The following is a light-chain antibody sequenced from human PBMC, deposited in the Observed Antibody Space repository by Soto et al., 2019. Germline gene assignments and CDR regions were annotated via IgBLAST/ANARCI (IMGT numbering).Light chain of an antibody. CDR3: QKYNSAPL. CDR2: AAS. V-gene: IGKV1-27*01. CDR1: QCISTY. Sequence: DIQMTQSPSSLSASVGDRVTITCRASQCISTYLAWYQQKPEKVPKLLPYAASTLQSGVPSRFSGSGSGTDFTLTISSLQPEDVATYYCQKYNSAPLFGGGTKVEIK. J-gene: IGKJ4*02.